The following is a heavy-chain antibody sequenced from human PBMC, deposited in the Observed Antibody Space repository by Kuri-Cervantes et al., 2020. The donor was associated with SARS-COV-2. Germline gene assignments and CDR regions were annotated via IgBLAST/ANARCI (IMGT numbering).Heavy chain of an antibody. V-gene: IGHV4-31*03. CDR3: ARGMQQWPFDY. Sequence: SETLSLTCTVSGGSISRGGYYWSWIRQHPEKGLEWIGYIYYSGGTYYYPSLKSRVSMSVDTSKSQFSLNLSSVTAADTAVYYCARGMQQWPFDYWGQGTLVTVSS. D-gene: IGHD6-19*01. J-gene: IGHJ4*02. CDR1: GGSISRGGYY. CDR2: IYYSGGT.